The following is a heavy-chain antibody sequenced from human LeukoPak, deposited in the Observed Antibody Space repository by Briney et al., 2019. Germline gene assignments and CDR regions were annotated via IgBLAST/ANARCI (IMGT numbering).Heavy chain of an antibody. Sequence: PGGSLRLSCAASGFTFSSYAMSWVRQAPGKGLEWVSAISGSGGSTYYADSVKGRFTISRDNSKNTLYLQMNSLRAEDTAVYYCAKGDTMIVVVTLFDYWGQGTLVTVSS. D-gene: IGHD3-22*01. CDR2: ISGSGGST. CDR1: GFTFSSYA. CDR3: AKGDTMIVVVTLFDY. V-gene: IGHV3-23*01. J-gene: IGHJ4*02.